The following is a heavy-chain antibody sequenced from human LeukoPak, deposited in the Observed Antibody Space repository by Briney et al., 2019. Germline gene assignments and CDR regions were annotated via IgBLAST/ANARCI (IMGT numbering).Heavy chain of an antibody. D-gene: IGHD2-15*01. J-gene: IGHJ4*02. V-gene: IGHV3-30*03. CDR1: GFTFSSYG. CDR3: ASAHCSGGGCYDDY. Sequence: GGSLRLSCAASGFTFSSYGMHWVRQAPGKGLEWVAVISYDGSNKYYADSVKGRFTISRDNSKNTLYLQMNSLRAEDTAVYYCASAHCSGGGCYDDYWGQGTLVTVSS. CDR2: ISYDGSNK.